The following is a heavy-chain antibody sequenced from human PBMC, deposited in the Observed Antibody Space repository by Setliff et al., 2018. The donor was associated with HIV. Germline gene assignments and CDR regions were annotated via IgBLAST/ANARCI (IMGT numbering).Heavy chain of an antibody. CDR1: GYSISSSHW. Sequence: PSETLSLTCAVSGYSISSSHWWGWIRQPPGKGLEWIGYIYYSGSTNYNPSLKSRVTISTDTSKNQFSLRLNSVTAADTAVYYCARVRLRVPPSIFDYWGQGALVTVSS. J-gene: IGHJ4*02. CDR2: IYYSGST. V-gene: IGHV4-28*03. D-gene: IGHD2-2*01. CDR3: ARVRLRVPPSIFDY.